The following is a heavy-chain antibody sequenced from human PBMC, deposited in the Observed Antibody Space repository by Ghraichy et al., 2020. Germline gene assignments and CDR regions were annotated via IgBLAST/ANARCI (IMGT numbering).Heavy chain of an antibody. CDR1: GASFSDDW. Sequence: SETLSLTCAVYGASFSDDWWAWIRQSQGKGLEWIGDIPESGSVNYNPSLSSRVTISLDTSKTEFSLTMTSVTAADTAIYYCARDVEVGAVYDYWGKGTLVTVSP. J-gene: IGHJ4*02. CDR2: IPESGSV. CDR3: ARDVEVGAVYDY. D-gene: IGHD1-26*01. V-gene: IGHV4-34*01.